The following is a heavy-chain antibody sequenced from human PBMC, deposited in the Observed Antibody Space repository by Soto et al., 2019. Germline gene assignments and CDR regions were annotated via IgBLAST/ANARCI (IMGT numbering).Heavy chain of an antibody. CDR1: GYTFTSYA. CDR2: INAGNGNT. CDR3: AREDSSGYYPYFDY. V-gene: IGHV1-3*01. Sequence: ASVKVSCNSSGYTFTSYAMHWVLHSPGQRLEWMGWINAGNGNTKYSQKFQGRVTITRDTSASTAYMELSSLRSEDTAVYYCAREDSSGYYPYFDYWGQGTLVTVSS. D-gene: IGHD3-22*01. J-gene: IGHJ4*02.